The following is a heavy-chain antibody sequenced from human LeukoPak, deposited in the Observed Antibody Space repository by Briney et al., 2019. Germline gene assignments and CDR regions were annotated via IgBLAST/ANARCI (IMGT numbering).Heavy chain of an antibody. J-gene: IGHJ6*03. Sequence: ASETVSCKASGYTFPSYYMHWVRQAPARGLEWMGLSDPSGGSTSYAQKFQGRVTMTRDMSSSTVNMGLSSLRSEDTAVYCCSALGRDGYNYFYMDGWGKGTTVTVS. CDR3: SALGRDGYNYFYMDG. V-gene: IGHV1-46*03. CDR1: GYTFPSYY. CDR2: SDPSGGST. D-gene: IGHD5-24*01.